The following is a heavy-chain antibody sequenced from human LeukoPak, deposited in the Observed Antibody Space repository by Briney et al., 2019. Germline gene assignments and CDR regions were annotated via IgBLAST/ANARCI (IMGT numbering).Heavy chain of an antibody. CDR3: TTGNFGPY. CDR1: GFAFSDAW. V-gene: IGHV3-15*07. CDR2: IKRKTEGGTT. D-gene: IGHD3-10*01. Sequence: GGSLRLSCAASGFAFSDAWMNWVRQAPGKGLEWVGRIKRKTEGGTTDYVAPVKGRFIISRDDSKNTLYLQMNSLKTEDTAFYYCTTGNFGPYWGQGTLVTVSS. J-gene: IGHJ4*02.